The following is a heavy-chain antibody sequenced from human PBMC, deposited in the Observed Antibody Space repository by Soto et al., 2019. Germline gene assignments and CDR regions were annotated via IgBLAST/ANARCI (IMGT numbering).Heavy chain of an antibody. CDR3: ARSREFDY. V-gene: IGHV4-30-2*01. CDR2: IFPIGTT. Sequence: PSETLSLTCGVSGGSLSGATYSCNCIRQTPGKGLEWIGYIFPIGTTYYNPSLRSRVTISIDVSKNQFSLSLRSLTAADTAVYYCARSREFDYWSQGTLVTVSS. J-gene: IGHJ4*02. CDR1: GGSLSGATYS.